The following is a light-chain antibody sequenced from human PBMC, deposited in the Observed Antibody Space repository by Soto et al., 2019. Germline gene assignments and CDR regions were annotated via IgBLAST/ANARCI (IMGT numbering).Light chain of an antibody. Sequence: EIVLTQSPGTLSLSPGEIATLSCSASQSVSSSYLDWYQQKPGQAPRLLIYGGSSRATGIPDRFSGSGSGTDFTLTISRLEPEDLAVYYCHQYGSSPWTFGQGTKVDIK. J-gene: IGKJ1*01. V-gene: IGKV3-20*01. CDR2: GGS. CDR1: QSVSSSY. CDR3: HQYGSSPWT.